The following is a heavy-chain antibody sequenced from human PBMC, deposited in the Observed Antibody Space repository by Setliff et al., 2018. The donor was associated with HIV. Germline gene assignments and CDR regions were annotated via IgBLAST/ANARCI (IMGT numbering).Heavy chain of an antibody. CDR1: GGTFSSYA. Sequence: ASVKVSCKASGGTFSSYAMHWVRQAPGQRLEWMGWLNAGNGDTKYSQNFQDRVAITRDTSASTAYMELRSLRFDDTAVYYCARDVEHMMDVWGQGTTVTVSS. CDR2: LNAGNGDT. J-gene: IGHJ6*02. CDR3: ARDVEHMMDV. V-gene: IGHV1-3*01.